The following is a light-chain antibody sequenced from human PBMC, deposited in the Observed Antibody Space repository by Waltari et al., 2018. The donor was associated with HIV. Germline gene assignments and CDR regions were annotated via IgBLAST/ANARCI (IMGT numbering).Light chain of an antibody. V-gene: IGLV1-47*01. Sequence: QSVLTQPPSASGTPGQRVTISCSGSSSNIGSNYVYWYQQHPGTAPKLLIYRNNQRPSGVPDRFSGSKSGTSASLAISGVRSEDEADYYCAAWDDSLLYVFGTGTKVTVL. CDR3: AAWDDSLLYV. CDR1: SSNIGSNY. J-gene: IGLJ1*01. CDR2: RNN.